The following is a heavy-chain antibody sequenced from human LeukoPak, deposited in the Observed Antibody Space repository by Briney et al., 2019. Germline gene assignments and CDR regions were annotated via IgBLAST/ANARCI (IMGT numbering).Heavy chain of an antibody. V-gene: IGHV1-2*02. D-gene: IGHD2-2*02. J-gene: IGHJ3*02. CDR2: INPKSGGT. Sequence: ASVKVSCKASGYTFTGYYMHWVRQAPGQGLEWMGWINPKSGGTNYAQKFQGRVTMTRDTSISTAYMELSRLRSDDTAVYYCARGGEYCSSTSFYNDAFDIWGQGTMVTVSS. CDR1: GYTFTGYY. CDR3: ARGGEYCSSTSFYNDAFDI.